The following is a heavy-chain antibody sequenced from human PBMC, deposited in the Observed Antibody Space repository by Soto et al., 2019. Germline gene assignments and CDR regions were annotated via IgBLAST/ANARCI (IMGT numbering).Heavy chain of an antibody. V-gene: IGHV3-74*01. CDR1: GYTFSSYW. D-gene: IGHD1-26*01. Sequence: GGSLRLSCSASGYTFSSYWMHWVRQAPGKGLVWVSRINSDGSSTSYADSVKGRFTISRDNAKNTLYLQMNSLRAEDTAVYYCARKGRSGGYFPLEFDPWGQGTLVTVSS. J-gene: IGHJ5*02. CDR3: ARKGRSGGYFPLEFDP. CDR2: INSDGSST.